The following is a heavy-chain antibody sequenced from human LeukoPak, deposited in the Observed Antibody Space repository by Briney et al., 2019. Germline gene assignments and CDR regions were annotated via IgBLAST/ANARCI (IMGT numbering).Heavy chain of an antibody. CDR1: GYTFTSYD. CDR3: ARGLGTNWGPDY. J-gene: IGHJ4*02. V-gene: IGHV1-8*03. CDR2: MNPNSGNT. D-gene: IGHD7-27*01. Sequence: ASVKVSCKASGYTFTSYDINWVRQATGQGLEWMGWMNPNSGNTGYAQKFQGRVTITRNTSISTAYMELSSLRSEGTAVYYCARGLGTNWGPDYWGQGTLVTVSS.